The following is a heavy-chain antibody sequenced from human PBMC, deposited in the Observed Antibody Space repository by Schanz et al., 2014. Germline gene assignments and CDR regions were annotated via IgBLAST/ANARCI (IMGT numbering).Heavy chain of an antibody. V-gene: IGHV1-2*04. CDR2: IIPNTGGT. D-gene: IGHD4-17*01. CDR1: GGTFSSFG. J-gene: IGHJ4*02. CDR3: ARGYGDSPTDF. Sequence: VQLEQSGAEVKKPGSSVKVSCKASGGTFSSFGINWVRQAPGQGLEWMGRIIPNTGGTNFAQKFQGWVTVTRDTSISTVYMELSSLRSEDTAVYYCARGYGDSPTDFWGQGTLVTDSS.